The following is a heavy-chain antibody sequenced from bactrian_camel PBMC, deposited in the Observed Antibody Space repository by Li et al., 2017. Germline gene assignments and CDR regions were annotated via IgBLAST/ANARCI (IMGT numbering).Heavy chain of an antibody. CDR2: IKSDGGTT. Sequence: VQLVESGGGLVQPGGSLRLSCAASGFTFSSYGMSWVRQTPGKGLEWVSSIKSDGGTTYYADSVKGRLTISRDNAKNTLYLQLNSLKPDDTAMYYCTKDRETYGGRRADFAYWGQGTQVTVS. CDR1: GFTFSSYG. CDR3: TKDRETYGGRRADFAY. V-gene: IGHV3S40*01. D-gene: IGHD6*01. J-gene: IGHJ6*01.